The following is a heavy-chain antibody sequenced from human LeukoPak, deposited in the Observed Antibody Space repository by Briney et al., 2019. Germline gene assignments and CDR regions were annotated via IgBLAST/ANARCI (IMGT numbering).Heavy chain of an antibody. CDR1: GFSVSSNY. CDR3: ARSGRGSCTDYFDY. J-gene: IGHJ4*02. D-gene: IGHD2-15*01. CDR2: IFGGGTT. Sequence: GGSLRLSCAASGFSVSSNYMSWVRQAPGKGLEWVSLIFGGGTTYYADSVKGRFIISRDNSKNTLYLEMNSLRADDTAVYYCARSGRGSCTDYFDYWGQGNLVTVSS. V-gene: IGHV3-53*05.